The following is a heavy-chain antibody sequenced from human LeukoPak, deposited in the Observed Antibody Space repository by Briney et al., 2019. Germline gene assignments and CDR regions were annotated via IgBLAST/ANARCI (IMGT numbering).Heavy chain of an antibody. CDR2: ISGSGGGT. J-gene: IGHJ4*02. CDR1: GFTSSSYA. D-gene: IGHD1-26*01. V-gene: IGHV3-23*01. Sequence: GGSLRLSCAASGFTSSSYAMSWVRQAPGKGLEWVSGISGSGGGTYYADSVKGRFTISRDNSKNSLYLQMNSLKTDDTAVYYCVRAGLRATPYYFDYWGQGTLVTVSS. CDR3: VRAGLRATPYYFDY.